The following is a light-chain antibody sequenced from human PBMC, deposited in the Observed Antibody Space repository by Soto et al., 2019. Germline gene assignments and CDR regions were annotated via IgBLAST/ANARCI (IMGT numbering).Light chain of an antibody. CDR2: GAS. J-gene: IGKJ1*01. CDR3: QQCHRYLT. CDR1: ESMSNC. V-gene: IGKV1-5*01. Sequence: MTQSPATLSVSPGDRATLSCRASESMSNCLAWYQQKPGKAPKLLISGASSLQSGVPSRFSGSASGTEFTLTISSLQPDDIATYYCQQCHRYLTFGQGTKVDIK.